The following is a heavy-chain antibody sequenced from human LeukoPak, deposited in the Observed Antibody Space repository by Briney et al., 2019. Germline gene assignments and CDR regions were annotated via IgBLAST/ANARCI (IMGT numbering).Heavy chain of an antibody. CDR2: INLSGHT. Sequence: SQTLSLTCTVSGGSISSGSYYWSWIRQPPGKGLEWIGSINLSGHTYYNPSLKSRVTISVDTSKNQFSLKLSSVTAADTAVYYCARDPLLYDYYGSGSQPPIDYWGQGTLVTVSS. D-gene: IGHD3-10*01. J-gene: IGHJ4*02. V-gene: IGHV4-39*07. CDR1: GGSISSGSYY. CDR3: ARDPLLYDYYGSGSQPPIDY.